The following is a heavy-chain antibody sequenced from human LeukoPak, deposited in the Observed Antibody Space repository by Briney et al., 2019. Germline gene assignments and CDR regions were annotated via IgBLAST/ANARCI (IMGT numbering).Heavy chain of an antibody. Sequence: PGGSLRLSCAASGFTFSSYWMSWFRQIPGKGLEWLGNIKADGSEKYYLDSVRGRFTISRDNAKNSLFLQMNRLRGEDTAVYYCVRDCVWGTYDPDYWGQGTLVTVTS. J-gene: IGHJ4*02. V-gene: IGHV3-7*01. D-gene: IGHD3-16*01. CDR1: GFTFSSYW. CDR3: VRDCVWGTYDPDY. CDR2: IKADGSEK.